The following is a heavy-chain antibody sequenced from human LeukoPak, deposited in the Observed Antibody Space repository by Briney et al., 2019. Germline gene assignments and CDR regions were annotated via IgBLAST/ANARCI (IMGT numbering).Heavy chain of an antibody. Sequence: SGGSLRLSCAASGFTFSSYAMHWVRQAAGKGLEWVAVISYDGSNKYYADAVKGRFTISRDNSKNTLYLQMNSLRAEDTAVYYCASRAAAGTDYWGQGTLVAVSS. V-gene: IGHV3-30*04. CDR2: ISYDGSNK. D-gene: IGHD6-13*01. CDR3: ASRAAAGTDY. CDR1: GFTFSSYA. J-gene: IGHJ4*02.